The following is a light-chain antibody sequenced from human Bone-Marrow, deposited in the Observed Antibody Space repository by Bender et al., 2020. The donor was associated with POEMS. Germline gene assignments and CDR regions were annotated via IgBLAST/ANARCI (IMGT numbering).Light chain of an antibody. CDR3: SSWDDSLSGWV. J-gene: IGLJ3*02. CDR1: NSGLGAYNF. CDR2: DVT. V-gene: IGLV2-11*01. Sequence: QSALTQPPSASGSPGQSVTISCSGTNSGLGAYNFVSWYQHHPGKAPRLIIYDVTKRPSGVPERVSGSKSGTSASLAISDIQSEDEGDYYCSSWDDSLSGWVFGGGTKLTVL.